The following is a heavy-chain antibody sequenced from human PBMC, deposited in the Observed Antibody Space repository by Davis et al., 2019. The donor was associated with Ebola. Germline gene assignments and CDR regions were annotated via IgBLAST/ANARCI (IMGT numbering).Heavy chain of an antibody. CDR3: TNRKNEY. Sequence: GGSLRLSCAASGFTFSASAMPWVRQASGRGLEWVGRIRSKANSYATTYAASVKGRFTISRDDSKNTAYLQMNSLKMDDTAVYYCTNRKNEYWGQGTLVTVSS. CDR2: IRSKANSYAT. V-gene: IGHV3-73*01. CDR1: GFTFSASA. J-gene: IGHJ4*02.